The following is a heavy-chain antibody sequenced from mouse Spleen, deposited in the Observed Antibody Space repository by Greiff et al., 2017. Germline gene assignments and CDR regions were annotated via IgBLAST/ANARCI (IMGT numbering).Heavy chain of an antibody. CDR2: ISSGSSTI. V-gene: IGHV5-17*01. D-gene: IGHD2-4*01. Sequence: DVKLVESGGGLVKPGGSLKLSCAASGFTFSDYGMHWVRQAPEKGLEWVAYISSGSSTIYYADTVKGRFTISRDNAKHTLFLQMTSLRFEDTARYYCARPTMITGAMDYWGQGTSVTCSS. CDR3: ARPTMITGAMDY. J-gene: IGHJ4*01. CDR1: GFTFSDYG.